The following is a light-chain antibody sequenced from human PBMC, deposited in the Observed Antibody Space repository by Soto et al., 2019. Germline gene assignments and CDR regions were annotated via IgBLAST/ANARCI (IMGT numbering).Light chain of an antibody. CDR3: QSYDSSLSGSV. CDR2: ANS. V-gene: IGLV1-40*01. CDR1: SSNIGAGYD. J-gene: IGLJ3*02. Sequence: QSVLKQPPSVSGAPGQRVTISCTGSSSNIGAGYDVHWYQQFPGTAPKLLIYANSNRPSGVPDRFSGSKSGTSASLAITGLQAEDEADYYCQSYDSSLSGSVFGGGTKLTVL.